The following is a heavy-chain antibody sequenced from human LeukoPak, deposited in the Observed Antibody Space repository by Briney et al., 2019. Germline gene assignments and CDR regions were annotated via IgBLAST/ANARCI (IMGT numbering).Heavy chain of an antibody. Sequence: GGSLRLSCAASGFTFSSYGMHWVRQAPGKGLEWVAFIRYDGSNKYYADSVKGRFTISRDNSKNTLYLQMNSLRAEDTAVYYCATLTATIAVAGSKFDYWGQGTLVTVSS. J-gene: IGHJ4*02. D-gene: IGHD6-19*01. CDR2: IRYDGSNK. CDR1: GFTFSSYG. V-gene: IGHV3-30*02. CDR3: ATLTATIAVAGSKFDY.